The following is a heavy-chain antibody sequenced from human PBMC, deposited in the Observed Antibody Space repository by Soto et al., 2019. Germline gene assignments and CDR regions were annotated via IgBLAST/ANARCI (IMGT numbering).Heavy chain of an antibody. CDR3: ARGGEGSSWFVGRAYNWFDP. V-gene: IGHV1-69*13. CDR1: GGTFSSYA. CDR2: IIPIFGTA. Sequence: GASVKVSCKASGGTFSSYAISWVRQAPGEGLEWMGGIIPIFGTANYAQKFQGRVTITADESTSTAYMELSSLRSEDTAVYYCARGGEGSSWFVGRAYNWFDPWGQGTLVTVSS. D-gene: IGHD6-13*01. J-gene: IGHJ5*02.